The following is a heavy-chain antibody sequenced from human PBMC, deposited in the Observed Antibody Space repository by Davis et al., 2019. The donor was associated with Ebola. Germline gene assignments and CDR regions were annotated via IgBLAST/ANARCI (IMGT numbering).Heavy chain of an antibody. D-gene: IGHD1-1*01. Sequence: AASVKVSCKASGGTFNNFAISWVRQAPGQGLEWMGRISHYDFSTNYGEKFQDRVTLTTDTSTNTAYMELRSLRSDDTAVYFCASTTSMESTHFYYYALDVWGQGTTVTVSS. V-gene: IGHV1-18*01. CDR2: ISHYDFST. CDR3: ASTTSMESTHFYYYALDV. J-gene: IGHJ6*02. CDR1: GGTFNNFA.